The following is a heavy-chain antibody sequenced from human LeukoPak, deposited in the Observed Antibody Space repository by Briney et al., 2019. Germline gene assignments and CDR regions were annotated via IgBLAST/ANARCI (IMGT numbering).Heavy chain of an antibody. CDR1: GFTFSSYA. J-gene: IGHJ1*01. D-gene: IGHD6-19*01. CDR2: ISGSGGST. Sequence: PGASLRLSCAASGFTFSSYAMSWVRQAPGQGLEWVSAISGSGGSTYYADSVKGRFTISRDNSKNTLYLQMNSLRAEDTALYYGAKGEQWLYSEYFQHWGQGTLVTVSS. V-gene: IGHV3-23*01. CDR3: AKGEQWLYSEYFQH.